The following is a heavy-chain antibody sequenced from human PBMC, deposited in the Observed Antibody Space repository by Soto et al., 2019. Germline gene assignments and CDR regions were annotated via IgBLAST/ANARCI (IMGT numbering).Heavy chain of an antibody. CDR3: ARRVETKVMKSYYYCAMDV. V-gene: IGHV3-30*04. J-gene: IGHJ6*02. Sequence: HPGGSLRLSCVASGFTFNSYAIHWVRQAPGKGLQWVALISYDGRDKYYADSVKGRFTISRDNSRNTLSLQMISLRVEDTAIYYCARRVETKVMKSYYYCAMDVWGQGTTVTVPS. CDR1: GFTFNSYA. D-gene: IGHD3-16*01. CDR2: ISYDGRDK.